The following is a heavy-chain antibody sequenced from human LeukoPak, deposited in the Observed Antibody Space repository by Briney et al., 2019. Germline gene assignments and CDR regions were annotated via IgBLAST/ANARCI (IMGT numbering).Heavy chain of an antibody. CDR3: TRENYFHH. J-gene: IGHJ4*02. Sequence: SDTLSHTCTVSGGSIRSYYWGWIRPSPGKGLEWIWYIYHSGSTNYNPSLKSRVTISLDTSKNPFSLKLSSVTAADTAVYYRTRENYFHHWGQETLVTVSS. CDR1: GGSIRSYY. V-gene: IGHV4-59*01. CDR2: IYHSGST.